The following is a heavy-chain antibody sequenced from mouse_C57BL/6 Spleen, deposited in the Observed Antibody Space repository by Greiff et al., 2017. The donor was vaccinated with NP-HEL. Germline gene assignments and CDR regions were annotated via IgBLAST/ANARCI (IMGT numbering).Heavy chain of an antibody. V-gene: IGHV2-5*01. Sequence: QVQLKESGPGLVQPSQSLSITCTVSGFSLTSYGVHWVRQSPGKGLEWLGVIWRGGSTDYNAAFMSRLSITKDNSKSQVFFKMNSLQADDTAIYYCAKTYGSSPHGYFDVWGTGTTVTVSS. D-gene: IGHD1-1*01. J-gene: IGHJ1*03. CDR1: GFSLTSYG. CDR3: AKTYGSSPHGYFDV. CDR2: IWRGGST.